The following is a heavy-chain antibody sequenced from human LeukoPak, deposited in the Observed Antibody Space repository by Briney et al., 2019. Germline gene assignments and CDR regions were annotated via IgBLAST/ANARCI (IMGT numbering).Heavy chain of an antibody. CDR3: ARGDSGWYYYYYGMDV. CDR2: IYTSGST. CDR1: GGSISSYY. J-gene: IGHJ6*02. V-gene: IGHV4-4*07. Sequence: PSETLSLTCTVSGGSISSYYWSWIRQPAGKGLEWIGRIYTSGSTNYNPSLKSRVTMSVDTSKNQFSLKLSSVTAADTAVYYCARGDSGWYYYYYGMDVWGQGTTVTVSS. D-gene: IGHD6-19*01.